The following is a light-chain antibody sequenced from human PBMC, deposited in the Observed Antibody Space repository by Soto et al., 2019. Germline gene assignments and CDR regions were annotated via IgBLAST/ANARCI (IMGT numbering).Light chain of an antibody. V-gene: IGKV1-33*01. CDR3: QQYENLPT. CDR2: DAS. Sequence: DIQMTQSTSSLSASVGDIVSMTFQASQNINNYLNWYQQKPGRAPKLLIYDASNLEAGVPSRFRGSGSGTDFTFTISRLQPEDIATYYCQQYENLPTFGQGTRLEIK. J-gene: IGKJ5*01. CDR1: QNINNY.